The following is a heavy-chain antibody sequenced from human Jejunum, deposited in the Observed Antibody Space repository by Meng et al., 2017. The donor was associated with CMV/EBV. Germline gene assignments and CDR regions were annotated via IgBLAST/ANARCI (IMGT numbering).Heavy chain of an antibody. CDR2: IKHSGRS. D-gene: IGHD6-13*01. J-gene: IGHJ4*02. CDR1: GGACSGYF. CDR3: ARGAVRAAAGSDY. V-gene: IGHV4-34*01. Sequence: CDVYGGACSGYFWRWIRQPPGKRLEWIGEIKHSGRSNYNPSLKSRVTISVDTSKNQFSLKLSSVTAADTAVYYCARGAVRAAAGSDYWGQGTLVTVSS.